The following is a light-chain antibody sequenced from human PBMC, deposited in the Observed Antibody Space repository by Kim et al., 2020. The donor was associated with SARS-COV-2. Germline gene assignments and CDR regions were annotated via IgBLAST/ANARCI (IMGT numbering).Light chain of an antibody. CDR2: KNN. J-gene: IGLJ3*02. V-gene: IGLV1-47*01. Sequence: GLRVPIACTGSSSNIGSNYVYWYQQFQGTAPKLLIYKNNQRPSGVPDRFSGSKSGTSASLAISGLRSEDEADYYCASWDDSLSGWVFGGGTQLTVL. CDR3: ASWDDSLSGWV. CDR1: SSNIGSNY.